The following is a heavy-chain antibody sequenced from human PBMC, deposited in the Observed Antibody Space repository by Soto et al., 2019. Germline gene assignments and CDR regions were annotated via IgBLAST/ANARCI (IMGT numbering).Heavy chain of an antibody. D-gene: IGHD2-15*01. CDR2: ISAYNGNT. V-gene: IGHV1-18*01. CDR1: GYTFTSYG. J-gene: IGHJ5*02. Sequence: QVQLVQSGAEVKKPGASVKVSCKASGYTFTSYGISWVRQAPGQGLEWMGWISAYNGNTKNAQSLQERVIMTTDTSTNTAYMELRSLRSDDTAVYYCARDLGYCRSGTCYRQWFDPWGQGTLVIVSS. CDR3: ARDLGYCRSGTCYRQWFDP.